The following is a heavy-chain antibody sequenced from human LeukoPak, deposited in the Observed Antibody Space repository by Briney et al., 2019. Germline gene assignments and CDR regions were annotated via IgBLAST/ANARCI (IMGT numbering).Heavy chain of an antibody. CDR1: GFTFNNYN. D-gene: IGHD3-9*01. CDR3: ARAVEMTGAFRDNWFDP. Sequence: KPGGSLRLSCATSGFTFNNYNMNWVRQAPGRALEWVSSITSSGTYIFYADSVKGRFTISRDNSKHTVSLQMDSLRAEDTAVYYCARAVEMTGAFRDNWFDPWGQGTLVTVSS. CDR2: ITSSGTYI. J-gene: IGHJ5*02. V-gene: IGHV3-21*01.